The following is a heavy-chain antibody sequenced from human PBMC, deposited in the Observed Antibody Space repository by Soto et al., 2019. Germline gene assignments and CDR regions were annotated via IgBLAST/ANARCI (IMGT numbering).Heavy chain of an antibody. CDR1: GFMFSNHG. J-gene: IGHJ4*02. V-gene: IGHV3-33*01. CDR2: IWSDGNNR. Sequence: QVQLVESGGGVVQPGRSLRLSCAASGFMFSNHGMHWVRQAPGKGLEWVAVIWSDGNNRYYADSVKGRFTISRDNSKNTLYLKMNRLRAEDTAVYYCVRGDNWNDEASDYWGQGTLVTVSS. D-gene: IGHD1-1*01. CDR3: VRGDNWNDEASDY.